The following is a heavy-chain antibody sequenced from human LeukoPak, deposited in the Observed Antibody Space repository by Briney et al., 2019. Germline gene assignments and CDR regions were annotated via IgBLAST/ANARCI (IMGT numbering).Heavy chain of an antibody. CDR3: ARGLIPAATPFDY. CDR1: GYTFTGYY. Sequence: ASVKVSCKASGYTFTGYYMHWVRQAPGQGLEWMGWINPNSGGTNHAQKFQGRVTMTRDTSISTAYMELSRLRSDDTAVYYCARGLIPAATPFDYWGQGTLVTVSS. D-gene: IGHD2-2*01. CDR2: INPNSGGT. V-gene: IGHV1-2*02. J-gene: IGHJ4*02.